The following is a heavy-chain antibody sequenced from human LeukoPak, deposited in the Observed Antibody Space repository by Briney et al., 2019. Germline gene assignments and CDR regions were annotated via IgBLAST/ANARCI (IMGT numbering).Heavy chain of an antibody. CDR1: GFTFSSYA. CDR2: ISYDGSNK. V-gene: IGHV3-30*04. Sequence: GGSLRLSCAASGFTFSSYAMHWVRQAPGKGLEWVAVISYDGSNKYYADSVKGRFTISRDNSKNTLYLQMNSLRAEDTAVYYCAREAAASTKRYNWNADGFDYWGQGTLVTVSS. D-gene: IGHD1-20*01. CDR3: AREAAASTKRYNWNADGFDY. J-gene: IGHJ4*02.